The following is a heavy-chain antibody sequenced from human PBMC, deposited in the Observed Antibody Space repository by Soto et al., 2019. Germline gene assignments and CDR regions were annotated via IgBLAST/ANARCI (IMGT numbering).Heavy chain of an antibody. CDR2: ISSSGERT. V-gene: IGHV3-23*01. D-gene: IGHD6-13*01. J-gene: IGHJ4*02. CDR1: GFTFSSCA. CDR3: AKCCSTWSYFYX. Sequence: GGALRLSCAASGFTFSSCAMKWVRQAPGKGLEWVSCISSSGERTYYAYSVKVRFTISIDNSKNTLYPQMNSIRAEDTAAYYCAKCCSTWSYFYXRGQGTLVTISX.